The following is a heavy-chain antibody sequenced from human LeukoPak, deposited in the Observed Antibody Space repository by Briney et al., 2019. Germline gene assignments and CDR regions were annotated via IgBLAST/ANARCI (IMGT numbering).Heavy chain of an antibody. CDR1: GFTFSSYA. CDR2: ISSNGGST. CDR3: AGATIYYYYGMDV. V-gene: IGHV3-64*01. J-gene: IGHJ6*02. Sequence: PGGSLRLSCAASGFTFSSYAMHWVRQAPGKGLEYVSAISSNGGSTYYANSVKGRFTISRDNSKNTLYLQMNSLRAEDTAVYYCAGATIYYYYGMDVWGQGTTVTVSS. D-gene: IGHD5-24*01.